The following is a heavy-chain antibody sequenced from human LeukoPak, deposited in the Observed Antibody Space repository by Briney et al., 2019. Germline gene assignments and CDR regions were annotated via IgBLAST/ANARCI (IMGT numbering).Heavy chain of an antibody. D-gene: IGHD6-19*01. CDR3: AKDGPSYSSGWYFQGTRGYFDY. CDR2: ISSSGSGGNT. V-gene: IGHV3-23*01. CDR1: GVTLSSYA. Sequence: GGSLRLSCAASGVTLSSYAMSWARQAPGKGLEWVSGISSSGSGGNTYYADSVKGRFTISRDNSKNTLYLQMNSLRAEDTAVYYCAKDGPSYSSGWYFQGTRGYFDYWGQGTLVTVSS. J-gene: IGHJ4*02.